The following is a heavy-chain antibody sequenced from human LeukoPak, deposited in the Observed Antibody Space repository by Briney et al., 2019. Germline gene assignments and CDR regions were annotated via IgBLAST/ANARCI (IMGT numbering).Heavy chain of an antibody. V-gene: IGHV4-59*01. J-gene: IGHJ6*03. CDR2: IYYSGST. CDR3: TRGSIAYYYMDV. D-gene: IGHD3-22*01. CDR1: GFTFRSY. Sequence: GSLRLSCAASGFTFRSYWSWIRQPAGKGLEWIGNIYYSGSTNYNPSLKSRVTISVDTSKNQFSLKLSSVTAADTAVYYCTRGSIAYYYMDVWGKGTTVTISS.